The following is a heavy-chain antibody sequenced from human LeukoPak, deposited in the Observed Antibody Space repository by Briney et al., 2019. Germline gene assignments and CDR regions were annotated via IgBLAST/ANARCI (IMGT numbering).Heavy chain of an antibody. J-gene: IGHJ4*02. CDR1: GFTFSSYS. D-gene: IGHD2-15*01. V-gene: IGHV3-21*01. CDR3: ARSGGSSSRNLDY. Sequence: GGSLRLSCAASGFTFSSYSMNWVRQAPGKGLEWVSSISSSSSYIYYADSVKGRFTISRDNAKNSLYLQMNSLRAEDTAVYYCARSGGSSSRNLDYWGQGTLVTVSS. CDR2: ISSSSSYI.